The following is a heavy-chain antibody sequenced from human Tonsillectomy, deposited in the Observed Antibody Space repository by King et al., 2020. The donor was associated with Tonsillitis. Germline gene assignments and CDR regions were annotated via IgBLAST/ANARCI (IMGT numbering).Heavy chain of an antibody. J-gene: IGHJ4*02. V-gene: IGHV3-23*04. Sequence: EVQLVESGGDLVHPGGSLRLSCAASRFTFSSYAMSWVRQAPGKGLEWVSTISSSGSSAYYADSLKGRFTISRDNSNNTLYLQMNSLRAEDTAVYYCANIGLVFSPAFDYWGQGTLVTVSS. CDR1: RFTFSSYA. D-gene: IGHD6-6*01. CDR3: ANIGLVFSPAFDY. CDR2: ISSSGSSA.